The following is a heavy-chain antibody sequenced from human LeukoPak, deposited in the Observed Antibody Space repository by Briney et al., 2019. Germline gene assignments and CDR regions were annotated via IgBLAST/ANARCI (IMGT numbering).Heavy chain of an antibody. CDR1: GFTFSAYS. D-gene: IGHD3-3*01. V-gene: IGHV3-23*01. Sequence: QTGGSLRLSCAASGFTFSAYSMTWVRQAPGKGLEWVSLIASNGGNTYYADSVKGRFTVSRDNSKNTLYLQMNSLRAEDTAVYYCAKTLVFGVVIISYFHYGMDVWGPGTTVTVSS. CDR3: AKTLVFGVVIISYFHYGMDV. J-gene: IGHJ6*02. CDR2: IASNGGNT.